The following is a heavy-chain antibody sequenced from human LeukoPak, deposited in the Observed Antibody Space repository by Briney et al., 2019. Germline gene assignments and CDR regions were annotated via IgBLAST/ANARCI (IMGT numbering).Heavy chain of an antibody. D-gene: IGHD3-22*01. CDR2: ISSSSCTI. CDR3: AREAPYDSSGYAY. CDR1: GFTFSRFE. V-gene: IGHV3-48*03. Sequence: PGGSLRLSCVASGFTFSRFEMNWVRQAPGKGLEWVSYISSSSCTIYYADSVKGRFTISRDNAKNSLYLQMNSLRDEDTAVYYCAREAPYDSSGYAYWGQGTLVTVSS. J-gene: IGHJ4*02.